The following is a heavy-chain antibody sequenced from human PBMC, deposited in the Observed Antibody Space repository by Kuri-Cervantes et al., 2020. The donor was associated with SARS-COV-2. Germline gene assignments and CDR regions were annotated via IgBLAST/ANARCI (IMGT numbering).Heavy chain of an antibody. J-gene: IGHJ4*02. CDR1: GGSISSSSYY. CDR2: IYYSGST. V-gene: IGHV4-39*07. CDR3: ARVRLCFDY. D-gene: IGHD3-16*01. Sequence: LETLSLTCTVSGGSISSSSYYWGWIRQPPGKGLEWIGSIYYSGSTYYNPSLKSRVTISVDTSKNQFSLKLSSVTAADTAVYYCARVRLCFDYWGQGTLVTVSS.